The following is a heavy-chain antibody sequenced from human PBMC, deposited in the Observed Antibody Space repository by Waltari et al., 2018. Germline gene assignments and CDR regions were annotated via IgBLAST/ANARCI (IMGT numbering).Heavy chain of an antibody. D-gene: IGHD1-26*01. CDR3: ARIKGREVYFDY. Sequence: QVQLQESGPGLVKPSETMSLTCAVSGYSISSGSYWGWIRQPPGKGLDWIGSIYHSGSTYYNPSLKSRVTISVDTSKNQFSLKLSSVTAADTAVYYCARIKGREVYFDYWGQGTLVTVSS. CDR2: IYHSGST. CDR1: GYSISSGSY. V-gene: IGHV4-38-2*01. J-gene: IGHJ4*02.